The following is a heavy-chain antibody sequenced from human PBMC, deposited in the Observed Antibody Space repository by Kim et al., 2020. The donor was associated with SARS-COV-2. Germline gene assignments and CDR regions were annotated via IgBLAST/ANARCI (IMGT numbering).Heavy chain of an antibody. V-gene: IGHV3-21*01. CDR1: GFTFSSYS. Sequence: GGSLRLSCAASGFTFSSYSMNWVRQAPGKGLEWVSSISSSSSYIYYADSVKGRFTISRDNAKNSLYLQMNSLRAEDTAVYYCARGSSYYYDSSGYPIPFDPWGQGTLVTVSS. J-gene: IGHJ5*02. D-gene: IGHD3-22*01. CDR3: ARGSSYYYDSSGYPIPFDP. CDR2: ISSSSSYI.